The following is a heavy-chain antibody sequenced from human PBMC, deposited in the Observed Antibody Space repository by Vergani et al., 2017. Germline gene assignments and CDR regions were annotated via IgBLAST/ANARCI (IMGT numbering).Heavy chain of an antibody. CDR2: ISGSGGST. D-gene: IGHD4-17*01. J-gene: IGHJ6*02. Sequence: EVQLLESGGGLVQPGGSLRLSCAASGFTFSSYAMSWVRQAPGKGLEWVSAISGSGGSTYYPDSVKGRFTISRDNAKNSLYLQMNSLRAEDTAVYYCAGVYGDYGNAYYYYGMDVWGQGTTVTVSS. V-gene: IGHV3-23*01. CDR1: GFTFSSYA. CDR3: AGVYGDYGNAYYYYGMDV.